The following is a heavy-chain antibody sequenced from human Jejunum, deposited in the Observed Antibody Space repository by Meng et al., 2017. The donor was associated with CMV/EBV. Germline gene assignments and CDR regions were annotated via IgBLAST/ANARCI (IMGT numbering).Heavy chain of an antibody. V-gene: IGHV5-51*01. CDR2: IYPADSDV. CDR3: ARYLTGIASHAD. CDR1: GYSFAKYW. D-gene: IGHD7-27*01. J-gene: IGHJ4*02. Sequence: SCQASGYSFAKYWIGWVRQMPGGALQWMGIIYPADSDVKYSPAFQGQVSISVDMSINTTYLRLSSLKASDTAIYYCARYLTGIASHADWGQGTLVTVSS.